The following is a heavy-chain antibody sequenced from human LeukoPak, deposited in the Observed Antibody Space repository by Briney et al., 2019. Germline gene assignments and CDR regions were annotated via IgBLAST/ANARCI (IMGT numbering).Heavy chain of an antibody. Sequence: PGGSLRLSCAASGFTFSSYAMHWVRQAPGKGLEWVAVISYDGSNKYYADSVKGRFTISRDNSKNTLYLQMNSLRAEDTAVYYCAKDNRIGGVDYWGQGTLVTVSS. CDR3: AKDNRIGGVDY. J-gene: IGHJ4*02. V-gene: IGHV3-30-3*01. D-gene: IGHD1-14*01. CDR2: ISYDGSNK. CDR1: GFTFSSYA.